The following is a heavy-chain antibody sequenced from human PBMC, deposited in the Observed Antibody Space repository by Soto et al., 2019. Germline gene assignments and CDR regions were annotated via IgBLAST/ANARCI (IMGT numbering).Heavy chain of an antibody. CDR3: AREGYSSSWYYYYAMDV. V-gene: IGHV4-59*01. D-gene: IGHD6-13*01. CDR2: IYYSGST. Sequence: QVQLQESGPGLVKPSETLSLTCTVSGGSIGSYYWNWIRQPPGKGLEWIGYIYYSGSTNYNPSLKSRVTISVATSKNQFSLKLSSVSAADTAVYYCAREGYSSSWYYYYAMDVWGQGTTVTVSS. J-gene: IGHJ6*02. CDR1: GGSIGSYY.